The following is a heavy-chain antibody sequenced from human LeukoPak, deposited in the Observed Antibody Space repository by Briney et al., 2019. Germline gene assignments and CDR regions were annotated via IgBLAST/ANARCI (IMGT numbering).Heavy chain of an antibody. CDR2: ISTSSSYI. CDR3: AKVKYYYDSSGYYPFDY. V-gene: IGHV3-21*01. D-gene: IGHD3-22*01. Sequence: GGSLRLSCGASGFTFSGYSMNWVRQAPGKGLEWVSSISTSSSYIYYADSMKGRFTISRDNSKNTLYLQMNSLRAEDTAVYYCAKVKYYYDSSGYYPFDYWGQGTLVTVSS. CDR1: GFTFSGYS. J-gene: IGHJ4*02.